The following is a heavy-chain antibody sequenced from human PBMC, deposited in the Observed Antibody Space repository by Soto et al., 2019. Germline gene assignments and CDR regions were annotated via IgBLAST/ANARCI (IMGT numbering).Heavy chain of an antibody. V-gene: IGHV1-69*13. D-gene: IGHD1-1*01. CDR3: ARRGSLAKSQTSAFDI. Sequence: SVKVSCKASGGIFSSYAISWVLQAPGQGLEWMGGIIPIFGTANYAQKFQGRVTITADESTSTAYMELSSLRSEDTAVYYCARRGSLAKSQTSAFDIWGQGTMVTVSS. CDR2: IIPIFGTA. J-gene: IGHJ3*02. CDR1: GGIFSSYA.